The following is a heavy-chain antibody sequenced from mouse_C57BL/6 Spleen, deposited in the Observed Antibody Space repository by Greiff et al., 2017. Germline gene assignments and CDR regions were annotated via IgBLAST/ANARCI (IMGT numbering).Heavy chain of an antibody. D-gene: IGHD2-3*01. J-gene: IGHJ3*01. CDR2: IYPRDGST. CDR1: GYTFTSYD. Sequence: QVQLQQSGPELVKPGASVKLSCKASGYTFTSYDINWVKQRPGQGLEWIGWIYPRDGSTKYNEKFKGKATLTVDTSSSTAYMELHSLTSEDSAVYFCAKEGLYVGFAYWGQGTLVTVSA. V-gene: IGHV1-85*01. CDR3: AKEGLYVGFAY.